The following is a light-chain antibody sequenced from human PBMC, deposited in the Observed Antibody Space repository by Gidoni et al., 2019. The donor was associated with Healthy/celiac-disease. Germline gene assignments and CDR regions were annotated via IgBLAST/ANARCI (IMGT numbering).Light chain of an antibody. CDR2: GAS. J-gene: IGKJ1*01. Sequence: EIVLTQSPGTLSLSPGERATLSCRTSQSFSSNYLAWYQHKPGQAPRLLIYGASSMATGIPDRFSGSGSGTDFTLTISRLEPEDFAVYYCQQYGSSPWTFGQGTKVEIK. CDR3: QQYGSSPWT. CDR1: QSFSSNY. V-gene: IGKV3-20*01.